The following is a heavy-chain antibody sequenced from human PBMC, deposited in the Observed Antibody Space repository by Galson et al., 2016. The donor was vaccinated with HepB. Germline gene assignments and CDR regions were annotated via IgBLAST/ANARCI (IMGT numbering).Heavy chain of an antibody. CDR1: GFTFSNYW. J-gene: IGHJ4*02. V-gene: IGHV3-74*01. CDR2: INPGGSTT. D-gene: IGHD1-26*01. CDR3: ARDLDISGDY. Sequence: SLRLSCAASGFTFSNYWIHWVRQAPGKGLVWVSRINPGGSTTGFADSVKGRFTISRDNAKNTVYLYMNSLRAEDTGVYYCARDLDISGDYWGQGTLVTVSS.